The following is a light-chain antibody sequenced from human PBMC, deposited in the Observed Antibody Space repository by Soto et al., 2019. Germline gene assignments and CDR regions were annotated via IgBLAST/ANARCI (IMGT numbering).Light chain of an antibody. J-gene: IGLJ7*01. CDR2: DVS. V-gene: IGLV2-14*03. CDR1: NSDVGGYNY. Sequence: QSALTQPASVSGSPGQSITISCTGTNSDVGGYNYVSWYQQYPGEAPKLIIYDVSIRPSGVSDRFSGSKSGNTASLTISGLQAEDEADYFCSSYTSSSTHAVFGGGTHLTVL. CDR3: SSYTSSSTHAV.